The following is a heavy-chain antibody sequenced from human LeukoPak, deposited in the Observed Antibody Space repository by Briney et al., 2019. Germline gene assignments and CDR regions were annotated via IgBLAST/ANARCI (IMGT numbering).Heavy chain of an antibody. V-gene: IGHV3-33*01. CDR2: IRSDGRNT. J-gene: IGHJ3*01. CDR3: ARDLSSSWSPGV. D-gene: IGHD6-13*01. CDR1: GFIFSHYG. Sequence: GGSLRLSCTASGFIFSHYGMHWVRQAPGKGLEWAAVIRSDGRNTYYADSVKGRFTISRDNSKSTLYLQMNSLRAEDTAMYYCARDLSSSWSPGVWGQGTLVTVSS.